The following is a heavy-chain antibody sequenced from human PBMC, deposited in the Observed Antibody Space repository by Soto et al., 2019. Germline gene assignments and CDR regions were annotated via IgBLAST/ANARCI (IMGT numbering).Heavy chain of an antibody. V-gene: IGHV4-4*02. J-gene: IGHJ4*02. D-gene: IGHD4-17*01. CDR2: SHQSGNT. CDR3: ARSTGYGDSYFDY. Sequence: PSETLSLTCAVSGVSISSHDWWTWVRQPPGKGLEWIGESHQSGNTNYNSSLESRVTISVDKSKNQFSLKLTSVTVADTAVYYCARSTGYGDSYFDYWGQGTLVTVSS. CDR1: GVSISSHDW.